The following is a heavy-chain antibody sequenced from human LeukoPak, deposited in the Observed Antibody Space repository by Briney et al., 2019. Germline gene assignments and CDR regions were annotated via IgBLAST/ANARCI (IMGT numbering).Heavy chain of an antibody. Sequence: GGSLRLSCAASGFTFSSYWMSWVRQAPGKGLEWVSVIYSGGSTYYADSVKGRFTISRDNSKNTLYLQMNSLRAEDTAVYYCARDFVNYYDSSGYYYWGQGTLVTVSS. CDR3: ARDFVNYYDSSGYYY. CDR1: GFTFSSYW. CDR2: IYSGGST. D-gene: IGHD3-22*01. V-gene: IGHV3-66*02. J-gene: IGHJ4*02.